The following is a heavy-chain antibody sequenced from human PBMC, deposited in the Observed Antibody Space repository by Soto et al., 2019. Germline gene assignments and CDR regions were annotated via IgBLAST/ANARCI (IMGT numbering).Heavy chain of an antibody. CDR1: GGSIRDGSYY. D-gene: IGHD1-7*01. CDR2: IYHSGST. V-gene: IGHV4-61*01. CDR3: AGYNWNYYFDP. J-gene: IGHJ5*02. Sequence: SETLSLTCTVSGGSIRDGSYYWALLRQPPGKGLEWIGHIYHSGSTIYNPSLKSRVTISIDTSKSQFSLNLNSMTAADTAVYYCAGYNWNYYFDPWGQGTLVTVSS.